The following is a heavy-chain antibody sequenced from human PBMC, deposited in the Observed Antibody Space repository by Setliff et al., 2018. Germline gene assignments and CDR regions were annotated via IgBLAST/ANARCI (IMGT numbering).Heavy chain of an antibody. Sequence: PGGSLRLSCAASGFTFSTHSMSWVRQAPGKGLEWVSAISGDSASIYYGDSVKGRFTISRDNSKNALHLQMNSLRAEDTAIYYCANHNPARWAVTGTPLDYWGQGTLGTVSS. V-gene: IGHV3-23*01. CDR3: ANHNPARWAVTGTPLDY. D-gene: IGHD6-19*01. CDR2: ISGDSASI. J-gene: IGHJ4*02. CDR1: GFTFSTHS.